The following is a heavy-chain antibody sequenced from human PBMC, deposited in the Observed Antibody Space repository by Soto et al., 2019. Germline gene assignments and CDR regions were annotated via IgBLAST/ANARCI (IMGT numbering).Heavy chain of an antibody. V-gene: IGHV1-69*06. Sequence: SVKVSCKASGGTFSSYAISWVRQAPGQGLEWMGGIIPIFGTANYAQKFQGRVTITADKSTGTAYMELSSLRSEDTAVYYCARDFPHPTYDILTGYYFYYYGMDVWGQGTTVTVSS. J-gene: IGHJ6*02. D-gene: IGHD3-9*01. CDR3: ARDFPHPTYDILTGYYFYYYGMDV. CDR1: GGTFSSYA. CDR2: IIPIFGTA.